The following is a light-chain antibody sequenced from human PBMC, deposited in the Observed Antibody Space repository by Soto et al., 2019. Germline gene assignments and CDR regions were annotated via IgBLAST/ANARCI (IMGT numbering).Light chain of an antibody. CDR3: QQYDDLPLT. V-gene: IGKV1-33*01. CDR2: DAS. Sequence: DIPMTQSPSSLSASVGDRVTITCRASQDITDYLNWYQQKPGKAPRLLIYDASNLETGVPSRFSGSGSGTDFTFTISSLQAEDIATYYCQQYDDLPLTFGGGTKVEIK. CDR1: QDITDY. J-gene: IGKJ4*01.